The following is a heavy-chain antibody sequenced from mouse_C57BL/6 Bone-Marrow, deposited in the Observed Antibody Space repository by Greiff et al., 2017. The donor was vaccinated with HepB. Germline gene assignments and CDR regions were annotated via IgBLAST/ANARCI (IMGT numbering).Heavy chain of an antibody. CDR2: INPNNGGT. V-gene: IGHV1-18*01. CDR3: ARGIPSMIRGAMDY. CDR1: GYTFTDYN. D-gene: IGHD2-4*01. Sequence: EVQLQQSGPELVKPGASVKIPCKASGYTFTDYNMDWVKQSHGKSLEWIGDINPNNGGTIYNQKFKGKATLTVDKSSSTAYMELRSLTSEDTAVYYCARGIPSMIRGAMDYWGQGTSVTVSS. J-gene: IGHJ4*01.